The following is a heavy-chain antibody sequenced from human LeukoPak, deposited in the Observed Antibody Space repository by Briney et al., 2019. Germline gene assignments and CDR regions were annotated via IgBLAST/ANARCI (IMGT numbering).Heavy chain of an antibody. Sequence: SETLSLTCTVSGGSISRSYWNWIRQPPGKELEWIGYVSYSGNTNYNPSLKSRVTMSVDTSKTQFSLKLRSVTAADTAVYYCATDVAHDILTVYHGAFDIWGLGTTVTVSS. J-gene: IGHJ3*02. V-gene: IGHV4-59*01. CDR2: VSYSGNT. CDR1: GGSISRSY. CDR3: ATDVAHDILTVYHGAFDI. D-gene: IGHD3-9*01.